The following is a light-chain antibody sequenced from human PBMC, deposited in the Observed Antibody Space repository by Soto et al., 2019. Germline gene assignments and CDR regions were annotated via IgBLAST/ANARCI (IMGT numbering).Light chain of an antibody. CDR2: AAS. CDR3: QQANTFPLT. CDR1: QGISSW. V-gene: IGKV1D-12*01. Sequence: DIQMTQSPSSVSASVGDRVTITCRASQGISSWLAWYQRKPGKAPKLLIYAASSLQGGVPSRFSGSGSGTDFTLTISSLQPEDFATYYCQQANTFPLTFGGGTQVEIK. J-gene: IGKJ4*01.